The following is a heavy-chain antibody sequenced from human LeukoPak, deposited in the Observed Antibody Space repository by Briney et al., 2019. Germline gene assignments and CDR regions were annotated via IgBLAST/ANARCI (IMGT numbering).Heavy chain of an antibody. D-gene: IGHD2-15*01. CDR2: ISYDGSNK. Sequence: GRSLRLSCAASGFTFSSYAMHWVRQAPGKGLEWVAVISYDGSNKYYADSVKGRFTISGDNSKNTLYLQMNSLRAEDTAVYYCARDYCSGGSCYQDYWGQGTLVTVSS. CDR1: GFTFSSYA. CDR3: ARDYCSGGSCYQDY. J-gene: IGHJ4*02. V-gene: IGHV3-30-3*01.